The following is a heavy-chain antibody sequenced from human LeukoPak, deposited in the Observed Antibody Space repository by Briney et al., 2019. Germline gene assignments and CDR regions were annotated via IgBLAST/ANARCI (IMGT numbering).Heavy chain of an antibody. Sequence: ASVKVSCKASGYIFTDYYMHWVRQAPGQGLEWMAWINPNSGGTHYAQKFQGRVTMTRDMSTSTVYMELSSLRSEDTAVYYCARAIKPIQLWFGGWFDPWGQGTLVTVSS. J-gene: IGHJ5*02. D-gene: IGHD5-18*01. CDR1: GYIFTDYY. CDR3: ARAIKPIQLWFGGWFDP. CDR2: INPNSGGT. V-gene: IGHV1-2*02.